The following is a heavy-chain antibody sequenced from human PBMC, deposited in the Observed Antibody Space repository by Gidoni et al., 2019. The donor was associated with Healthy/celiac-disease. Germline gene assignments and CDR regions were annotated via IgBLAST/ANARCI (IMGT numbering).Heavy chain of an antibody. D-gene: IGHD3-22*01. CDR2: ISGSGDST. Sequence: EVQLLESGGGLVQPGGSVRLPCAASGFTFSSYAMSWVRQAPGRGLEWVSAISGSGDSTYYADSVKGRFTISRDNSKNTLYLQMNSLRAEDTAVYYCANSPDSYYYYGMDVWGQGTTVTVSS. V-gene: IGHV3-23*01. J-gene: IGHJ6*02. CDR1: GFTFSSYA. CDR3: ANSPDSYYYYGMDV.